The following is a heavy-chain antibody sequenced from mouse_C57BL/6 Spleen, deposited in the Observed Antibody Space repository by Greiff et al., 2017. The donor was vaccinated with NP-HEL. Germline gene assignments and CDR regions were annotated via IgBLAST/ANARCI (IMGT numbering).Heavy chain of an antibody. J-gene: IGHJ1*03. D-gene: IGHD1-1*01. CDR1: GYTFTSYT. V-gene: IGHV1-4*01. CDR2: INPSSGYT. CDR3: ARSDGSSPSYWYFDV. Sequence: VKLQESGAELARPGASVKMSCKASGYTFTSYTMHWVKQRPGQGLEWIGYINPSSGYTKYNQKFKDKATLTADKSSSTAYMQLSSLTSEDSAVYYCARSDGSSPSYWYFDVWGTGTTVTVSS.